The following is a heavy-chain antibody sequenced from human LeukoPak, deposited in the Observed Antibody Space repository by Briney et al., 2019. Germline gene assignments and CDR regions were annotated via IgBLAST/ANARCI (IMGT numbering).Heavy chain of an antibody. J-gene: IGHJ4*02. D-gene: IGHD2-21*02. CDR3: VRDWAYCGGDCYPGY. Sequence: SETLSLTCVVSGYSISSGFYWGWIRQPPGKGLEWIGSMSHSGSTYYNPSLKSRLTISVDTSKNQFSLNLRSVTAADTAVYYCVRDWAYCGGDCYPGYWGQGTLVTVSS. CDR2: MSHSGST. V-gene: IGHV4-38-2*02. CDR1: GYSISSGFY.